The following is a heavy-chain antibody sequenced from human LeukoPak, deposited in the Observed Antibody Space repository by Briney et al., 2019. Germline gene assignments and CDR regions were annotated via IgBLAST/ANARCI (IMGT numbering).Heavy chain of an antibody. Sequence: SETLSLTCTVSGGSISSYSWSWIRQPPGKGLEWIGYIYYSGSTYYNPSLKSRVTISVDTSKNQFSLKLSSVTAADTAVYYCARGVEMATITDYWGQGTLVTVSS. V-gene: IGHV4-59*12. CDR1: GGSISSYS. CDR2: IYYSGST. J-gene: IGHJ4*02. CDR3: ARGVEMATITDY. D-gene: IGHD5-24*01.